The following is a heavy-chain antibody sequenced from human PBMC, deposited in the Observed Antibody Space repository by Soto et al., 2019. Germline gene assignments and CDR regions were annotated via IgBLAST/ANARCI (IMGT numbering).Heavy chain of an antibody. V-gene: IGHV3-23*01. CDR3: AKYRTIASRTFDD. CDR2: IAGSVGST. J-gene: IGHJ4*02. Sequence: EVHLLESGGGLVQPGGSLRLSCVASGFIFSDHGMSWVRQAPGKGPEWVSAIAGSVGSTYYADSVKGRFTIARDNSKNMLYLQMDSLSAEDTAVYYCAKYRTIASRTFDDWGQRVLVTVSS. D-gene: IGHD6-6*01. CDR1: GFIFSDHG.